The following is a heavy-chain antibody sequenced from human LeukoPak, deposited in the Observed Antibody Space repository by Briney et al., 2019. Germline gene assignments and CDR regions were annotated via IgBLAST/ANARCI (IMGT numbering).Heavy chain of an antibody. Sequence: SETLSLTCTGSGGSINSSSYYWGWIRQPPGKGLEWIGSIYYSGSTYYNPSLKSRVTISVDTSKNQFSLNLSSVTAADTAVYYCARVHSSGPGTVKAEAFDIWGRGTLVTVSS. CDR3: ARVHSSGPGTVKAEAFDI. CDR2: IYYSGST. CDR1: GGSINSSSYY. J-gene: IGHJ3*02. D-gene: IGHD3-10*01. V-gene: IGHV4-39*07.